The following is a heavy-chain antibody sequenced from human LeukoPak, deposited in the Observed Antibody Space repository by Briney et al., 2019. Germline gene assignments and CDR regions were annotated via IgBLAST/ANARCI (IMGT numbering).Heavy chain of an antibody. CDR1: GGTFSSYA. V-gene: IGHV1-69*13. CDR3: ARGPQLVRWNWFDP. J-gene: IGHJ5*02. CDR2: IIPIFGTA. D-gene: IGHD6-13*01. Sequence: GASVKVSCKASGGTFSSYAISWVRQAPGQGLEWMGGIIPIFGTANYAQKFQGRVTITADDSTSTAYMELSSLRAEDTAVYYCARGPQLVRWNWFDPWGQGTLVTVSS.